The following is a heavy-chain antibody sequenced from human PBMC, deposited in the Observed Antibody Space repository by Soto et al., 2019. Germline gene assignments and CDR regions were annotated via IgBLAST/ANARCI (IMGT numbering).Heavy chain of an antibody. CDR3: VKVSGYCTGGSCFSYFDY. CDR2: IGGSGGNI. Sequence: HPGGSLRLFCSGSGFTFSHHSLYWVRQPPGKGLQCVSSIGGSGGNIYYAESVKGRFTISRDNSKNTLYLQMTSLSSEDSAVYYCVKVSGYCTGGSCFSYFDYWGQGTPVTVSS. J-gene: IGHJ4*02. D-gene: IGHD2-15*01. V-gene: IGHV3-64D*06. CDR1: GFTFSHHS.